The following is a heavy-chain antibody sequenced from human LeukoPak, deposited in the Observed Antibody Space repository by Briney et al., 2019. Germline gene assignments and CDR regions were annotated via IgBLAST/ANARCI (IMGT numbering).Heavy chain of an antibody. D-gene: IGHD3-10*01. CDR2: ISSSGSTI. CDR3: ARLYGSGSYLGI. V-gene: IGHV3-48*03. Sequence: GGSLRLSCAASGFTFSSYEMNWVRQAPGKGLEWVSYISSSGSTIYYADSVKGRFTISRDNAKNSLYLQMNSLRAEDAAVYYCARLYGSGSYLGIWGQGTLVTVSS. CDR1: GFTFSSYE. J-gene: IGHJ4*02.